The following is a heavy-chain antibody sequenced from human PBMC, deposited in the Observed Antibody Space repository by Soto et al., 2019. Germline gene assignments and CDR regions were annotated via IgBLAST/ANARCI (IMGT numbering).Heavy chain of an antibody. J-gene: IGHJ4*02. D-gene: IGHD3-22*01. V-gene: IGHV6-1*01. CDR1: GDSVSSNSAA. Sequence: SQTLSLTCAISGDSVSSNSAAWNWIRQSPSRGLEWLGRTYYRSKWYNDYAVSVKSRITINPDTSKNQFSLQLNSVTPEDTAVYYCARDYYDSSGPNVNFDYWGRGTLVTVSS. CDR2: TYYRSKWYN. CDR3: ARDYYDSSGPNVNFDY.